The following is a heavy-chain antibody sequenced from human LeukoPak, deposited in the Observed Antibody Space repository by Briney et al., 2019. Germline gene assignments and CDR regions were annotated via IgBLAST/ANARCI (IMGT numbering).Heavy chain of an antibody. Sequence: PGGSLRLSCAASGFTFSSYAMSWVRQAPGKGLEWVSAISGSGGSTYYADSVKGRFTISRDNSKNTLYLQMNSPRAEDTAVYYCAKGDGDYETFLPAYYYYYGMDVWGQGTTVTVSS. D-gene: IGHD4-17*01. CDR3: AKGDGDYETFLPAYYYYYGMDV. V-gene: IGHV3-23*01. CDR1: GFTFSSYA. CDR2: ISGSGGST. J-gene: IGHJ6*02.